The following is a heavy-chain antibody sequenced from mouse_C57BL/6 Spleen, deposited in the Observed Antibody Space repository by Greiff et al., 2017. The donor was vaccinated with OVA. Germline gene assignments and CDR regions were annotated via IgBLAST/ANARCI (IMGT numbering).Heavy chain of an antibody. V-gene: IGHV1-64*01. CDR2: IHPNSGST. CDR1: GYTFTSYW. CDR3: ARGHYDYGAWFAY. J-gene: IGHJ3*01. Sequence: QVQLQQPGAELVKPGASVKLSCKASGYTFTSYWMHWVKQRPGQGLEWIGLIHPNSGSTNYNEKFKSKATLTVDKSSSTAYMQLSSLTSEDSAVYYCARGHYDYGAWFAYWGQGTLVTVSA. D-gene: IGHD2-4*01.